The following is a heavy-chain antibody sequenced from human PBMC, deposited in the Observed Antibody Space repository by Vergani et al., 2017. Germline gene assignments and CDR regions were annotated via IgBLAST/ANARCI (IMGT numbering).Heavy chain of an antibody. Sequence: QVQLVQSGAEVKKPGSSVKVSCKASGATFRSNTISWVRQVPGQGLEWMGRIIPVLGKTKYAQDFQGRLTITADTSTNTAYMELTSLGSLDTAVYYCARDPGGYVGDPEDDYYGIEVWVQGTTVTV. J-gene: IGHJ6*02. V-gene: IGHV1-69*08. CDR1: GATFRSNT. CDR3: ARDPGGYVGDPEDDYYGIEV. CDR2: IIPVLGKT. D-gene: IGHD2-21*02.